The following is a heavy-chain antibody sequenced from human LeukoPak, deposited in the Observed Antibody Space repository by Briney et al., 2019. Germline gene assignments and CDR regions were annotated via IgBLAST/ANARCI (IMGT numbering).Heavy chain of an antibody. D-gene: IGHD2-15*01. J-gene: IGHJ5*02. Sequence: SETLSLTCTVSGGSISSYYWSWIRQPPGKGLEWIGYIYYSGSTNYNPSLKSRVTISVDTSKNQFSLKLSSVTAADTVVYYCARSYCSGGSCYSGWFDPWGQGTLVTVSS. V-gene: IGHV4-59*01. CDR2: IYYSGST. CDR3: ARSYCSGGSCYSGWFDP. CDR1: GGSISSYY.